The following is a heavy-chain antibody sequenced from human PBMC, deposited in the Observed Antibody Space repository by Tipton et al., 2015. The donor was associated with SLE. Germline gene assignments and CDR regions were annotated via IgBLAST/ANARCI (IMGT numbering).Heavy chain of an antibody. V-gene: IGHV3-53*01. Sequence: GSLRLSCAASGFTVDTNYMTWVRQAPGKGLEWVSLIYSGGSTNCADSVKGRFTISRDNSKNTLYLQMNSLRVEDTAVYYCARSSWYDFWSGYYSERYFDLWGRGTLVTVSS. D-gene: IGHD3-3*01. CDR2: IYSGGST. CDR3: ARSSWYDFWSGYYSERYFDL. CDR1: GFTVDTNY. J-gene: IGHJ2*01.